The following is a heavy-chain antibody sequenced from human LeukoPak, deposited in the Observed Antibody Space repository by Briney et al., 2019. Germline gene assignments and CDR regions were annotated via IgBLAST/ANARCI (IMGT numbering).Heavy chain of an antibody. Sequence: GASVKVSCKSSGGTFSSYASSWLRQARGQGVDWMGRIIPIFGTSNYVQKFQGRVAITADESTSAAYMELSSLRSEDTAVYYCATPPPGDYDFWGVGYWGQGTLVTVSS. D-gene: IGHD3-3*01. CDR1: GGTFSSYA. J-gene: IGHJ4*02. CDR2: IIPIFGTS. CDR3: ATPPPGDYDFWGVGY. V-gene: IGHV1-69*13.